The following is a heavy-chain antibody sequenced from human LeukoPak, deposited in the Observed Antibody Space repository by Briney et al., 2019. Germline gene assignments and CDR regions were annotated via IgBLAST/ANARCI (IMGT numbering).Heavy chain of an antibody. V-gene: IGHV1-69*05. CDR1: GGTFSSYA. Sequence: SVKVSCKASGGTFSSYAISWVRQAPGQGLEWMGRITPIFGTANYAQKFQGRVTITTDEPTSTAYMELSSLRSEDTAVYYCARDYTVTGFDYWGQGTLVTVSS. CDR2: ITPIFGTA. D-gene: IGHD4-17*01. CDR3: ARDYTVTGFDY. J-gene: IGHJ4*02.